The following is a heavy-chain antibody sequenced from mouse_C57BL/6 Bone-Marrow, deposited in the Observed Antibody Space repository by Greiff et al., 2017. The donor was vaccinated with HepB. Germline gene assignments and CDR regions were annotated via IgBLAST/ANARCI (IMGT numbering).Heavy chain of an antibody. V-gene: IGHV5-17*01. CDR2: ISSGSSTI. CDR3: ARIAYYYGSSYRDYFDY. CDR1: GFTFSDYG. Sequence: EVQGVESGGGLVKPGGSLKLSCAASGFTFSDYGMHWVRQAPEKGLEWVAYISSGSSTIYYADTVKGRFTISRDNAKNTLFLQMTSLRSEDTAMYYCARIAYYYGSSYRDYFDYWGQGTTLTVSS. J-gene: IGHJ2*01. D-gene: IGHD1-1*01.